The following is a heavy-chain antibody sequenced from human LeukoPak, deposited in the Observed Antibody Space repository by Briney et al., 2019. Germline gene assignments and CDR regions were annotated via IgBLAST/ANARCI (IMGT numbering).Heavy chain of an antibody. J-gene: IGHJ4*02. D-gene: IGHD3-22*01. CDR2: IWYGGSNK. CDR1: GFTVTGSY. Sequence: PGGSLRLSCAASGFTVTGSYINWVRQAPGKGLEWMAVIWYGGSNKYYADSVKGRFTISRDNSKNTVDVQMNSLRSEDSALYYCAKGGQYDSDSFFDFWGQGTLVTVSS. V-gene: IGHV3-33*08. CDR3: AKGGQYDSDSFFDF.